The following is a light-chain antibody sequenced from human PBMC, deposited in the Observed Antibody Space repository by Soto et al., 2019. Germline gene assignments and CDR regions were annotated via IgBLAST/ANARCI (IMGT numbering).Light chain of an antibody. CDR3: QQYFHSPPT. Sequence: DIVMTQSPDSLAVSLGERASINCKSSQTVFFNSNNKNYVVWYQQKPGQPPKLLISWASIRESGVPDRFSGSGSGTDFTLTISSLQAEDVAVYYCQQYFHSPPTFGGGTRVEI. V-gene: IGKV4-1*01. CDR2: WAS. J-gene: IGKJ4*01. CDR1: QTVFFNSNNKNY.